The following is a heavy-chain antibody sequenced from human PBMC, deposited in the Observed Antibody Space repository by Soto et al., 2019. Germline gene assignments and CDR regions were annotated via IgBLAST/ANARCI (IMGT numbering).Heavy chain of an antibody. D-gene: IGHD5-12*01. CDR3: ARYAPDGYNPFLDV. V-gene: IGHV3-53*01. CDR2: IYSGGST. J-gene: IGHJ6*02. Sequence: EVQLVESGGGLIQPGGSLRLFCAASGFTVSSNYMSWVRQAPGKGLEWVSVIYSGGSTYYTDSVKGRFTIYRDNSKNTLYLQMNSLRAEYTAVYYCARYAPDGYNPFLDVCGQGTTVTVSS. CDR1: GFTVSSNY.